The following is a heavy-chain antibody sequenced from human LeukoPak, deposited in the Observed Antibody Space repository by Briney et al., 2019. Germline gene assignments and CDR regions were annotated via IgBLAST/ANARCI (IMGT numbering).Heavy chain of an antibody. Sequence: PGGSLRLSCAASGFTVSSNYVTWVRQAPGKGLEWVSVIYSGGGTLYADSVKGRFTISRDKSKNTVYLQMSSLRVEDTAVYYCASPIHDYGVAELWGQGTLVTVSS. V-gene: IGHV3-53*01. CDR2: IYSGGGT. CDR3: ASPIHDYGVAEL. CDR1: GFTVSSNY. D-gene: IGHD4/OR15-4a*01. J-gene: IGHJ4*02.